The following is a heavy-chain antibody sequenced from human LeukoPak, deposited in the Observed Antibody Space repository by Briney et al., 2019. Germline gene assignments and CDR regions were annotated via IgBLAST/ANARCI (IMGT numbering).Heavy chain of an antibody. D-gene: IGHD5-12*01. V-gene: IGHV4-34*01. J-gene: IGHJ4*02. Sequence: SETLSLTYAVYGGSFSGYYWSWIRQPPGKGLEWIGEISHSGSTNYNPSLKSRVTMSLDTSEDQFSLKLSSVTAADTAVYYCARDPRSYTGYDETFDYWGQGTLVTVSS. CDR1: GGSFSGYY. CDR2: ISHSGST. CDR3: ARDPRSYTGYDETFDY.